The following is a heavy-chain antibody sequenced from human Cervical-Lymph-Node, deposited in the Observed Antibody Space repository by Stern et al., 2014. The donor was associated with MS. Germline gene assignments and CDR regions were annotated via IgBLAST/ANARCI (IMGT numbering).Heavy chain of an antibody. D-gene: IGHD2-2*02. Sequence: VHLVESGAEVKKPGASVKVSCKASGYTFSDYGFSWVRQAPGQGPEWMGWVSGFNSNTKYAQKFQDRVTMTTDTSTNTASMELRSLKSDDTAIYYCARDSNSWYRALYQYAMDVWGQGTTITVSS. CDR2: VSGFNSNT. CDR1: GYTFSDYG. CDR3: ARDSNSWYRALYQYAMDV. J-gene: IGHJ6*02. V-gene: IGHV1-18*01.